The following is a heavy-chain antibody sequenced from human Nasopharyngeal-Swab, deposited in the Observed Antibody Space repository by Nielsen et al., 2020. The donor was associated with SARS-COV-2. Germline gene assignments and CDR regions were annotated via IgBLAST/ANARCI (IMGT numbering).Heavy chain of an antibody. V-gene: IGHV3-30*04. J-gene: IGHJ4*02. D-gene: IGHD3-10*01. Sequence: WIRQPPGKGLEWVAVISYDGSNKYYADSVKGRFTISRDNSKNTLYPQMNSLRVEDTAVYYCARDGEGISLDYWGQGTLVTVSS. CDR2: ISYDGSNK. CDR3: ARDGEGISLDY.